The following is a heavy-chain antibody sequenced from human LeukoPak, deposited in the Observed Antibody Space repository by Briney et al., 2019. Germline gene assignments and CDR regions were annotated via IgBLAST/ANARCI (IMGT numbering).Heavy chain of an antibody. Sequence: SETLSLTCTVSGGSISSYYWSWSRQPPGKGLELIEYIHYSGSTNYNPSLKSRVTISLDTSRNQFSLNLNSVTAADTAVYYCAQSNGYGLIDIWGQGTMVTVSS. CDR3: AQSNGYGLIDI. CDR2: IHYSGST. D-gene: IGHD3-22*01. CDR1: GGSISSYY. V-gene: IGHV4-59*12. J-gene: IGHJ3*02.